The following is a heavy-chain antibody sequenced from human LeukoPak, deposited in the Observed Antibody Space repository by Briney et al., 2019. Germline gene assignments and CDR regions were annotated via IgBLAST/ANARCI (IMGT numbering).Heavy chain of an antibody. CDR2: IYYSGST. CDR3: ARHDRGARFSH. V-gene: IGHV4-59*08. J-gene: IGHJ4*02. Sequence: SETLSLTCTVSGGSISSYYWSWIRQPPGKGLEWIGYIYYSGSTNYNPSLKSRVTISVDTSKNQFSLKLSSVTAADTAVYYCARHDRGARFSHWGQGTLVTVSS. CDR1: GGSISSYY. D-gene: IGHD3-9*01.